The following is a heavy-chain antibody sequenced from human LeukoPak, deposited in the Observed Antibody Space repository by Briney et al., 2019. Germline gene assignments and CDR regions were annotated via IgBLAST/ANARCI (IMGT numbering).Heavy chain of an antibody. CDR1: GFTFSSYA. D-gene: IGHD3-22*01. CDR2: ISGSGGST. CDR3: ESKRIYYDSSHDY. Sequence: GGSLRLSCAASGFTFSSYAMKWVRGAPGKVLEEGSAISGSGGSTYYADSVKGRFTISRDNSKNTLYLQMNSLRAEDTAVYYCESKRIYYDSSHDYWGQGTLVTVSS. V-gene: IGHV3-23*01. J-gene: IGHJ4*02.